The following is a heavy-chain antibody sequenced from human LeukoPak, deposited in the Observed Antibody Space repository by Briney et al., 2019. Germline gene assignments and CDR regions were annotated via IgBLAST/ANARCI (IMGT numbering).Heavy chain of an antibody. Sequence: ASVKVSCKASGYTFTNYGISWVRQAPGQGLEWMGWISGYNGNTNYAQKVQGRVTMTRDTSTSTAYMEVRSLRSDDTAVYYCARDGQWLTTPYYYYYYMDVWGKGTTVTISS. J-gene: IGHJ6*03. D-gene: IGHD6-19*01. CDR3: ARDGQWLTTPYYYYYYMDV. CDR1: GYTFTNYG. V-gene: IGHV1-18*01. CDR2: ISGYNGNT.